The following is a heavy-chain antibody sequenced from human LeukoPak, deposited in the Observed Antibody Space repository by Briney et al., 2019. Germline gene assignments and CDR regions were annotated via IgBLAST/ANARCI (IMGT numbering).Heavy chain of an antibody. J-gene: IGHJ4*02. CDR3: ATGLRIVGATTYDY. V-gene: IGHV3-74*01. CDR1: GFTFSSYW. D-gene: IGHD1-26*01. CDR2: INSDGSST. Sequence: PGGSLRLSCAASGFTFSSYWMHWVRQAPGKGLVWVSRINSDGSSTNYADSVKGRFTISRDNAKNTLYLQMNSLRAEDTAVYYCATGLRIVGATTYDYWGQGTLVTVSS.